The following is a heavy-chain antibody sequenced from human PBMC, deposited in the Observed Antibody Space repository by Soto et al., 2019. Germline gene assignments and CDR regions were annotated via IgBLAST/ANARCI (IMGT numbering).Heavy chain of an antibody. D-gene: IGHD2-21*02. CDR1: DLSFGSYA. J-gene: IGHJ2*01. CDR3: AKASKHIVVVTAIPTWYFDL. Sequence: PGGSLRLSCAASDLSFGSYAMSWVRQAPGKGLECVSGISGSGRNTYYADSVKGRFTISRDNVKNTLYLQMYSLRAEDTAVYYCAKASKHIVVVTAIPTWYFDLWGRGTLVTVSS. CDR2: ISGSGRNT. V-gene: IGHV3-23*01.